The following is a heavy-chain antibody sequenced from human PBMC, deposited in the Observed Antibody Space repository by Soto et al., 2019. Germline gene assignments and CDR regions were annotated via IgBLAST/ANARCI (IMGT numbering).Heavy chain of an antibody. Sequence: AGGSLRLSCAASGFTFSSYAMHWVRQAPGKGLEWVAVISYDGSNKYYADSVKGRFTISRDNSKNTLYLQMNSLRAEDTAVYYCARDPLWGTAMVLWYFELWGRGALVTVSS. V-gene: IGHV3-30-3*01. CDR2: ISYDGSNK. CDR3: ARDPLWGTAMVLWYFEL. CDR1: GFTFSSYA. J-gene: IGHJ2*01. D-gene: IGHD5-18*01.